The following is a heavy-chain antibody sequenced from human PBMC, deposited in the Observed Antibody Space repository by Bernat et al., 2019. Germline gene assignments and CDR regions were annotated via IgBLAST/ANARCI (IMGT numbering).Heavy chain of an antibody. CDR2: FDPEDGET. D-gene: IGHD1-26*01. V-gene: IGHV1-24*01. CDR3: ETDRVLSGSHILVD. Sequence: QFQLVHSGAEVKKLGASVKVSCKVSGYTLTELSMHWVRQPPGKGLEWMGGFDPEDGETIYAQKFQGRGTVSEDTATVTDDMEMGSVGAEETDEYCCETDRVLSGSHILVDWGQGTLVTVSS. CDR1: GYTLTELS. J-gene: IGHJ4*02.